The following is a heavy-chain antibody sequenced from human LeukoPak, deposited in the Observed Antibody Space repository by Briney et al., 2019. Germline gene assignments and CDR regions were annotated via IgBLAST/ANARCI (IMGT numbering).Heavy chain of an antibody. V-gene: IGHV3-23*01. D-gene: IGHD4-17*01. J-gene: IGHJ4*02. CDR2: ISGSGGST. Sequence: QPGGSLRLSCAASGFTFSSYAMSWVRQAPGKGLEWVSAISGSGGSTYYADSVKGRFTISRDNSKNTLYLQMNSLRAEDTAVYYCAKDGELLDGELENDYGDLALAWDFDYWGQGTLVTVSS. CDR1: GFTFSSYA. CDR3: AKDGELLDGELENDYGDLALAWDFDY.